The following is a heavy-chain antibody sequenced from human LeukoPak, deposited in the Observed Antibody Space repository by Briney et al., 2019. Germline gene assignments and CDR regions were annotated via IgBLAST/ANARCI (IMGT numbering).Heavy chain of an antibody. CDR2: IVVGSGNT. CDR1: GFTFTSSA. CDR3: AARDYGDYTIDY. Sequence: SVKVSCKASGFTFTSSAMQWVRQARGQRLEWIGWIVVGSGNTNYAQKFQERVTITRDMSTSTAYMELSSLRSEDTAVYYCAARDYGDYTIDYWGQGTLVTVSS. V-gene: IGHV1-58*02. J-gene: IGHJ4*02. D-gene: IGHD4-17*01.